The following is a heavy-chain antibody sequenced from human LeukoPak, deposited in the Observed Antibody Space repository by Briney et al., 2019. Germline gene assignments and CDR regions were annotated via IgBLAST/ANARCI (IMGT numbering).Heavy chain of an antibody. D-gene: IGHD2-2*01. CDR3: ARANYPYCSSTSCYLDI. J-gene: IGHJ3*02. CDR2: IYTSGST. V-gene: IGHV4-4*07. CDR1: GGSISSYY. Sequence: SETLSLTCTVSGGSISSYYWSWIRQPAGKGLEWIERIYTSGSTNYNPSLESRVTMSVDTSKNQFSLKLSSVAAADTAVYYCARANYPYCSSTSCYLDIWGQGTMVTVSS.